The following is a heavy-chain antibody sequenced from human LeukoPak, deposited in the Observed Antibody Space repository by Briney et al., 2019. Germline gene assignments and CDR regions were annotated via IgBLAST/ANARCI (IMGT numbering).Heavy chain of an antibody. D-gene: IGHD3-9*01. CDR2: IYYSGST. CDR1: GGSISSYY. Sequence: SETLSLTCTVSGGSISSYYWSWIRQPPGKGLEWIGYIYYSGSTNYNPSLKSRVTISVDTSKNQFSLKLSSVTAADTAVYYCARGVGLTYYDILTGYFFDYWGQGTLVTVSS. CDR3: ARGVGLTYYDILTGYFFDY. V-gene: IGHV4-59*12. J-gene: IGHJ4*02.